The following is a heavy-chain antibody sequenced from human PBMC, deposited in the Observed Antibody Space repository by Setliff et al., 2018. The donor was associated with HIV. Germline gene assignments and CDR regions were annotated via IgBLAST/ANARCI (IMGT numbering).Heavy chain of an antibody. D-gene: IGHD6-13*01. CDR2: IYHSGIT. J-gene: IGHJ4*02. V-gene: IGHV4-59*11. CDR3: ARGIAAAEGYFDY. CDR1: GGSISNHY. Sequence: SETLSLTCSVSGGSISNHYWSWIRQPPGKGLEWIGYIYHSGITYYNPSLKSRVTISLDTSKNQFSLKLSSVTAADTAVYYCARGIAAAEGYFDYWGQGTLVTVSS.